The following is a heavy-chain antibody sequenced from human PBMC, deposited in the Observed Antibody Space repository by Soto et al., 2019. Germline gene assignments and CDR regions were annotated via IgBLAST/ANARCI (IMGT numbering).Heavy chain of an antibody. CDR2: ISSSSSYI. CDR1: GFTFSSYS. Sequence: GGSLRLSCAASGFTFSSYSMNWVRQAPGKGLEWVSSISSSSSYIYYADSVKGRFTISRDNAKNSLYLQMNSLRAEDTAVYYCARESITMVRGVDNWFDPWGQGTLVTVSS. J-gene: IGHJ5*02. D-gene: IGHD3-10*01. CDR3: ARESITMVRGVDNWFDP. V-gene: IGHV3-21*01.